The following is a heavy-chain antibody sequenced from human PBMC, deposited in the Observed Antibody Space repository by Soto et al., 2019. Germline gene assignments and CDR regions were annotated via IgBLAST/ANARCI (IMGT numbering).Heavy chain of an antibody. J-gene: IGHJ6*02. CDR1: GDTSSNYG. V-gene: IGHV1-69*06. CDR2: ILPVFGTT. D-gene: IGHD1-26*01. CDR3: ARDPDEVVGADYHYYGMDV. Sequence: SVKVSCKASGDTSSNYGVSWVRQAPGQGLEWMGGILPVFGTTTYARNFQGRITITADKSTSTVYMELTSLRSDDTATYYCARDPDEVVGADYHYYGMDVWDQGATVTVSS.